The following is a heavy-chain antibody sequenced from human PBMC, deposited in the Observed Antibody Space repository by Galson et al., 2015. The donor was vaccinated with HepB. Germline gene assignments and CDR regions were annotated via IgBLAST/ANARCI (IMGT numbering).Heavy chain of an antibody. CDR1: GDSVSNNSAA. D-gene: IGHD4-23*01. Sequence: CAISGDSVSNNSAAWNRIRQSPSRGLEWLGRTYYRFKWYHDFAVSVKSRVTINPDTSKNQFSLQLNSVTPEDTAVYYCARVGHDYGGNPLVAWGQGTLVTVSS. J-gene: IGHJ5*02. CDR3: ARVGHDYGGNPLVA. V-gene: IGHV6-1*01. CDR2: TYYRFKWYH.